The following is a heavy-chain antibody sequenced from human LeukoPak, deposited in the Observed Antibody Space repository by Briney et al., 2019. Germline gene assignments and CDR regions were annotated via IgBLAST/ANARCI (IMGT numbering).Heavy chain of an antibody. J-gene: IGHJ4*02. CDR1: GFTFSSYA. D-gene: IGHD6-19*01. CDR2: ISASGGNT. Sequence: GGSLRLSCAASGFTFSSYAMTWVRQAPRQGLEWVSAISASGGNTYYADSVKGRFTISRDNSKYTLYLQINSLRAEDTAVYYCAKDSTGVAATDYWGQGTLVTVSS. V-gene: IGHV3-23*01. CDR3: AKDSTGVAATDY.